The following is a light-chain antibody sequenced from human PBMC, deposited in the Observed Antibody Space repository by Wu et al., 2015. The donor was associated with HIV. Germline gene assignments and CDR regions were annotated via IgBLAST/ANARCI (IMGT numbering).Light chain of an antibody. CDR1: QTITNN. J-gene: IGKJ4*01. CDR3: QQYNNWPLT. V-gene: IGKV3-15*01. CDR2: GAV. Sequence: IVLTQSPGTLSLSPGERATVSCRASQTITNNYLAWYQQRPGQAPSLLIYGAVTRPTGIPARFRGSGSGTEFTLTFTSMESEDSAIYFCQQYNNWPLTFGAGTKVEI.